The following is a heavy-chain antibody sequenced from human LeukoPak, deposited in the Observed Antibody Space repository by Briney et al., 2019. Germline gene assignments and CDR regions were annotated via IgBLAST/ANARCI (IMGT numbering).Heavy chain of an antibody. CDR3: ARDGSEPWSGIWFDP. D-gene: IGHD1-26*01. V-gene: IGHV1-2*02. J-gene: IGHJ5*02. Sequence: ASVKVSCKASGYTFTGYYMHWVRQAPGQGLEWMGWINPNSGGTNYAQKFQGRVTMTRDTSISTAYMELSRLRSDDTAVYYCARDGSEPWSGIWFDPWGQGTLVTVSS. CDR1: GYTFTGYY. CDR2: INPNSGGT.